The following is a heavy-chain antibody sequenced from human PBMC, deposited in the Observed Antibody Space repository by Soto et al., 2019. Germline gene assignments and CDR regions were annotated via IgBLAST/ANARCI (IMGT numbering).Heavy chain of an antibody. CDR3: AKDLYGSGSYYNNWFDP. J-gene: IGHJ5*02. Sequence: GGSLRLSCAASGFTFSSYAMSWVRQAPGKGLEWVSAISGSGGSTYYADSVKGRFTISRDNSKNTLYLQMNSLRAEDTAVYYCAKDLYGSGSYYNNWFDPWGQGTLVTAPQ. V-gene: IGHV3-23*01. D-gene: IGHD3-10*01. CDR2: ISGSGGST. CDR1: GFTFSSYA.